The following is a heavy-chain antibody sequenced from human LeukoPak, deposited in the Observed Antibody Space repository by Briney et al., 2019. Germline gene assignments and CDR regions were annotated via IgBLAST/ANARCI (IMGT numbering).Heavy chain of an antibody. V-gene: IGHV1-69*15. CDR3: AREVGALKIFDY. J-gene: IGHJ4*02. CDR1: GGTFSSYT. CDR2: IIPIFGTA. D-gene: IGHD1-26*01. Sequence: SVKVSCKASGGTFSSYTISWVRQAPGQGLEWMGRIIPIFGTANYAQKFQGRVTITADESTSTAYMELSSLRSEDTAVYYCAREVGALKIFDYWGQGTLVTVSS.